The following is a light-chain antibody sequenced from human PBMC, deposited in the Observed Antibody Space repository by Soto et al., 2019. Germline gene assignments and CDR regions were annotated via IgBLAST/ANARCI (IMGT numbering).Light chain of an antibody. Sequence: DIQMTQFASSVSSSVGDRVTITCRAREGISSLLAWYQQKPGKAPKLLIYAASSLQSGVPSRFSGSGSGTHFPLTISSLQPEDFATYYCQQANSFPLLTFGGGTKVDIK. V-gene: IGKV1-12*01. CDR2: AAS. CDR3: QQANSFPLLT. J-gene: IGKJ4*01. CDR1: EGISSL.